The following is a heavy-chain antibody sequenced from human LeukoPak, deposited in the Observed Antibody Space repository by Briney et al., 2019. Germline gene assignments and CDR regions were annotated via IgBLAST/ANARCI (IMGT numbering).Heavy chain of an antibody. J-gene: IGHJ3*02. CDR1: GYIFTSYW. V-gene: IGHV5-51*01. D-gene: IGHD3-22*01. CDR3: ASFGGYYLDAFDI. CDR2: IYPGDSDT. Sequence: GESLKISCKGSGYIFTSYWIGWVRQMPGKGLEWMGIIYPGDSDTRYSPSFQGQVTISADESTSTAYLQWSSLKASDTAMYYCASFGGYYLDAFDIWGQGTMVTVSS.